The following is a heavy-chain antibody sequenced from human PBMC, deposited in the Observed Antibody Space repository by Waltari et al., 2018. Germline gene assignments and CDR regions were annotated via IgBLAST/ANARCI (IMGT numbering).Heavy chain of an antibody. CDR3: ARDAYYYGSIHALDF. CDR2: VYPTTGHP. Sequence: QVQLGHSGSELKSSGASVRLSCKASGSPFNTYNINWLLQVPGQGLEWMVWVYPTTGHPTYAQGFTGRFVFSLDPSVSTAYLEISSLRPDDTAVYYCARDAYYYGSIHALDFWGQGTMVSVSS. D-gene: IGHD3-10*01. V-gene: IGHV7-4-1*02. J-gene: IGHJ3*01. CDR1: GSPFNTYN.